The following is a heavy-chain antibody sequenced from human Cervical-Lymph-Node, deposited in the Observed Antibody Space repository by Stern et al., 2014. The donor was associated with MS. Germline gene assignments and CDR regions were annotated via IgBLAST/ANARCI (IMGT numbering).Heavy chain of an antibody. D-gene: IGHD4-17*01. CDR3: ARWDDLGDYRFDY. J-gene: IGHJ4*02. CDR1: GASISSGGFY. Sequence: VQLVESGPGLVKPSQTLSLTCTVSGASISSGGFYWSWIRQHPEKGLEWVGYISYSEYTYYNPSLESRVSISVDTSKNQFSLKLNSVTAADTAVYYCARWDDLGDYRFDYWGQGTLVTVSS. V-gene: IGHV4-31*03. CDR2: ISYSEYT.